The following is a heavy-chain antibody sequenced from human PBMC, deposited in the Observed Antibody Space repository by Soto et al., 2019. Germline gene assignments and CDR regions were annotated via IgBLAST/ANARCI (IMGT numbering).Heavy chain of an antibody. Sequence: GASVKVSCKASGYTFTGYYMHWVRQAPGQGLEWMGWINPNSGGTNYAQKFQGWVTMTRDTSISTAYMELSRLRSDDTAVYYCARDANYYDSSGYSVFDYWGQGTLVTVSS. CDR2: INPNSGGT. D-gene: IGHD3-22*01. CDR1: GYTFTGYY. CDR3: ARDANYYDSSGYSVFDY. J-gene: IGHJ4*02. V-gene: IGHV1-2*04.